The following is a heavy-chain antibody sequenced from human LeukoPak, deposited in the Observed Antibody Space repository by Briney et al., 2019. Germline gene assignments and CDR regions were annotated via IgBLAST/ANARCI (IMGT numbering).Heavy chain of an antibody. V-gene: IGHV3-21*01. Sequence: GGSLRLSCVASGFTFSSYSMNWVRQAPGKGLEWVSSISGSSNNIYYADSVKGRFTISRDNAKNSLYLQMNSLRAEDTAVYYCARVGYSSGWYFDYWGQGTLVTVSS. CDR1: GFTFSSYS. CDR3: ARVGYSSGWYFDY. CDR2: ISGSSNNI. D-gene: IGHD6-19*01. J-gene: IGHJ4*02.